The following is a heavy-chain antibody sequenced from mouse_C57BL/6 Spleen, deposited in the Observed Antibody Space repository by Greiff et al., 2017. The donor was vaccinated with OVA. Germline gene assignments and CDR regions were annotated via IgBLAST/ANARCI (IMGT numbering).Heavy chain of an antibody. CDR1: GFTFTDYY. J-gene: IGHJ2*01. V-gene: IGHV7-3*01. Sequence: EVKLMESGGGLVQPGGSLSLSCAASGFTFTDYYMSWVRQPPGKALEWLGFIRNKANGYTTEYSASVKGRFTISRDNSQSILYLQMNALRAEDSATYYCARYRYSNYDLYYFDYWGQGTTLTVSS. D-gene: IGHD2-5*01. CDR3: ARYRYSNYDLYYFDY. CDR2: IRNKANGYTT.